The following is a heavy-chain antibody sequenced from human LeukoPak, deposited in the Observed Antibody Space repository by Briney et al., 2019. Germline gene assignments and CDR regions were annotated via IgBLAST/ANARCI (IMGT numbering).Heavy chain of an antibody. J-gene: IGHJ6*03. Sequence: PSETLSLTCAVYGGSFSGYYWSWIRQPPGKGLEWIGEINHSGSTNYNPSLKSRVTISVDTSKNQFSLKLSSVTAADTAVYYCAQGVRGVYYYMDVWGKGTTVTISS. V-gene: IGHV4-34*01. CDR1: GGSFSGYY. CDR2: INHSGST. D-gene: IGHD3-10*01. CDR3: AQGVRGVYYYMDV.